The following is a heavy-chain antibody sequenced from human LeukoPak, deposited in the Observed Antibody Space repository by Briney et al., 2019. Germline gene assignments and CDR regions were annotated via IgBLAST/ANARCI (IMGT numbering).Heavy chain of an antibody. CDR3: AIPPGYCGNDCSFAH. Sequence: GESLKISWGGSGYSLSNYWIGGVRQMAGKGLEWMGIIYPGDYETRHSPSLQGLVTISVDNSISTAYLQWRSLKASDTAMYYCAIPPGYCGNDCSFAHWGEGPLVSVSS. V-gene: IGHV5-51*01. D-gene: IGHD2-21*02. CDR2: IYPGDYET. J-gene: IGHJ4*02. CDR1: GYSLSNYW.